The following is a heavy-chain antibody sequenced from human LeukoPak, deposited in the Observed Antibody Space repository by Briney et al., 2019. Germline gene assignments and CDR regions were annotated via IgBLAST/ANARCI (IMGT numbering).Heavy chain of an antibody. Sequence: GGSLRLSCAASGFSVSLCSMGWVRQAPGKGLEWVSYIGSTSTYADSVKGRFTISRDGAKNSLYLQMDSLRAEDTATYYCARDGPPAGAGDFDYWGQGTPVIVSS. CDR3: ARDGPPAGAGDFDY. CDR1: GFSVSLCS. CDR2: IGSTST. D-gene: IGHD2-2*01. J-gene: IGHJ4*02. V-gene: IGHV3-48*01.